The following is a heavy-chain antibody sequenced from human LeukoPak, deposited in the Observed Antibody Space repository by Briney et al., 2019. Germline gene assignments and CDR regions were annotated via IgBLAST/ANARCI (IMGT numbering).Heavy chain of an antibody. CDR2: IQQDGSGK. Sequence: GGSLRLSCAASGFTFSSYWMSWVRQAPGKGLEWVANIQQDGSGKYYVDSVKGRFTISRDNAKNSLYLQMNSLRAEDTAVYYCARVDYGDYAPADAFDIWGQGTMVTVSS. V-gene: IGHV3-7*01. CDR3: ARVDYGDYAPADAFDI. D-gene: IGHD4-17*01. J-gene: IGHJ3*02. CDR1: GFTFSSYW.